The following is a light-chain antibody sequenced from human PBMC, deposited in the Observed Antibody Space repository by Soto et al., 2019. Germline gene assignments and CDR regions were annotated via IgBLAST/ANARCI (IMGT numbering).Light chain of an antibody. CDR2: GAS. V-gene: IGKV3-15*01. J-gene: IGKJ1*01. Sequence: EIVLTQSPATLSSSPGERATLSCRASETVSSNYVAWYQQKPGQAPRLLIYGASTRATGIPARFSGSGSGTDFTLTISSLQSEDFAVYYCQQYNNWPTFGQGTKVDI. CDR1: ETVSSN. CDR3: QQYNNWPT.